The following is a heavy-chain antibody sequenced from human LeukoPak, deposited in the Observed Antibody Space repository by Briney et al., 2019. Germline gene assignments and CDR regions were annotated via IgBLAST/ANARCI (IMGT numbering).Heavy chain of an antibody. V-gene: IGHV1-69*13. J-gene: IGHJ6*03. CDR1: GGTFSSYA. Sequence: SVKVSCKASGGTFSSYAISWVRQAPGQGLEWMVGIIPIFSTANYAQKFQGRVTITADEYTSTAYMELSSLRSEDTAVYYCARSHVLRFLEWSHGGLYYMDVWGKGTTVTVSS. CDR2: IIPIFSTA. CDR3: ARSHVLRFLEWSHGGLYYMDV. D-gene: IGHD3-3*01.